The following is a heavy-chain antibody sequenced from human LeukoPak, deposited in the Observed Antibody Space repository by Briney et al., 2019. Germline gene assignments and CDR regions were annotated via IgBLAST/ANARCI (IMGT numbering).Heavy chain of an antibody. V-gene: IGHV4-59*01. Sequence: SETLSLTCTVSGGSISSYYWSWIRQPPGKGLEWIGYIYYSGSTNYNPSLKSRVTISVDTSKNQFSLKLSSVTAADTAVYYCAREVSSGWYAGHYFDYWGQGTLVTVSS. D-gene: IGHD6-19*01. J-gene: IGHJ4*02. CDR1: GGSISSYY. CDR3: AREVSSGWYAGHYFDY. CDR2: IYYSGST.